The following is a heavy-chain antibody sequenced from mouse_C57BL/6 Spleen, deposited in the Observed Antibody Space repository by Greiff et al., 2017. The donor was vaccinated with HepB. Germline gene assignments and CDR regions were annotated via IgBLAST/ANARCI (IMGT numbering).Heavy chain of an antibody. CDR2: IHPNSGST. CDR3: ARDDYDFYWYFDV. CDR1: GYTFTSYW. V-gene: IGHV1-64*01. J-gene: IGHJ1*03. D-gene: IGHD2-4*01. Sequence: QVQLKQPGAELVKPGASVKLSCKASGYTFTSYWMHWVKQRPGQGLEWIGMIHPNSGSTNYNEKFKSKATLTVDKSSSTAYMQLSSLTSEDSAVYYCARDDYDFYWYFDVWGTGTTVTVSS.